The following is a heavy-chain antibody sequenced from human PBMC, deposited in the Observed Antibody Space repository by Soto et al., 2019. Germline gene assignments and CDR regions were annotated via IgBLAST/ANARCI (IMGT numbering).Heavy chain of an antibody. J-gene: IGHJ4*02. CDR3: ARASDFWSGYPTMSFDY. V-gene: IGHV4-59*01. Sequence: SETLSLTCTVSGGSISSYYWSWIRQPPGKGLEWIGYIYYSGSTNYNPSLKSRVTISVDTSKNQFSLKLSSVTAADTAVYYCARASDFWSGYPTMSFDYWGQGTLVTVSS. CDR1: GGSISSYY. CDR2: IYYSGST. D-gene: IGHD3-3*01.